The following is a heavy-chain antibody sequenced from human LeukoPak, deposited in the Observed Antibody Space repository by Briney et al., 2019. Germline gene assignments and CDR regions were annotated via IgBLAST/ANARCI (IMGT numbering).Heavy chain of an antibody. CDR1: GGSISSSSYY. D-gene: IGHD3-3*01. CDR2: IYYSGST. J-gene: IGHJ4*02. CDR3: ARMREYDSWSGYYSSFYY. Sequence: PSETLSLTCTVSGGSISSSSYYWGWIRQPPGKGLEWIGSIYYSGSTYYNPSLKSRVTISVDTSKNQFSLKLSSVTAADTAVYYCARMREYDSWSGYYSSFYYWGQGTLVTVSS. V-gene: IGHV4-39*01.